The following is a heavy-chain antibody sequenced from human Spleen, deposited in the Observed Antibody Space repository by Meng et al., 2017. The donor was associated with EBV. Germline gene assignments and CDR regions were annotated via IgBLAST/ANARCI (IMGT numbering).Heavy chain of an antibody. CDR2: LIPMLGAP. Sequence: QVQLVQSGAEVKKPGSSVKVSCKASGGTFSSYAISWVRQAPGQGLEWMGGLIPMLGAPNYAQKFQNRITIVADEFTSAHYMELSSLRSEDTAVYYCASESGRGYTPDYWGQGTLVTASS. J-gene: IGHJ4*02. D-gene: IGHD3-10*01. V-gene: IGHV1-69*01. CDR3: ASESGRGYTPDY. CDR1: GGTFSSYA.